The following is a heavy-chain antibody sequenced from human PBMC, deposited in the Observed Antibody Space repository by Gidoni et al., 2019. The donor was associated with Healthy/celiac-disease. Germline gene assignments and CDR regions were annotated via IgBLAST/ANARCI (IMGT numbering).Heavy chain of an antibody. V-gene: IGHV2-5*01. Sequence: QITLKESGPTLVKPTQTLTLTCTFSGFSLSPSGVVVGCIRQPPGKALEWLALIYWNDDKRYSPSLKSRLTITKDTSKNQVVLTMTNMDPVDTATYYCAHRRQRPGYSSPLFDYWGQGTLVTVSS. D-gene: IGHD6-13*01. CDR3: AHRRQRPGYSSPLFDY. J-gene: IGHJ4*02. CDR1: GFSLSPSGVV. CDR2: IYWNDDK.